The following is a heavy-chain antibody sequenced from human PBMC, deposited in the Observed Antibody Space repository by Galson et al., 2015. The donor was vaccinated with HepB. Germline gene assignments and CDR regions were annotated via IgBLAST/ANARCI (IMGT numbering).Heavy chain of an antibody. J-gene: IGHJ4*02. CDR2: ISGSGDST. V-gene: IGHV3-23*01. CDR3: AKPQWEHDY. Sequence: SLRLSCAASGFTFSSYAMSWVRQAPGKGLEWVSAISGSGDSTYYADSVKGRFTIFRDNSRSTLFLQMNSLRAEDTAVYYCAKPQWEHDYWGQGTLVTVSS. D-gene: IGHD1-26*01. CDR1: GFTFSSYA.